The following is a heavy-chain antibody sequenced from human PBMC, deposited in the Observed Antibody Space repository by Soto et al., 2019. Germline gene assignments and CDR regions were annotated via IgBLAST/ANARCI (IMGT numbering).Heavy chain of an antibody. CDR2: ISGSGGST. Sequence: GGSLRLSCAASGFTFSSYAMSWVRQAPGKGLEWVSAISGSGGSTYYAGSVKGRFTISRDNSKNTLYLQLNSLRDEDTAVYYCARDFGYGDYVDCWGQGTLVTVSS. CDR3: ARDFGYGDYVDC. CDR1: GFTFSSYA. V-gene: IGHV3-23*01. J-gene: IGHJ4*02. D-gene: IGHD4-17*01.